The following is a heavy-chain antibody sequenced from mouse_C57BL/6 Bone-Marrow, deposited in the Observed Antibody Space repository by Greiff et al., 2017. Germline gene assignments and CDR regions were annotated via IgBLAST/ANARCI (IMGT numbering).Heavy chain of an antibody. J-gene: IGHJ2*01. CDR2: IYPGDGDT. CDR1: GYAFSSSW. Sequence: VQLQESGPELVKPGASVKISCKASGYAFSSSWMNWVKQRPGTGLEWIGRIYPGDGDTKYNGKFKGKATLTADKSSSTAYMQHSSLTSDDSSVYVCATTVVGYWGQGTTLTVSS. D-gene: IGHD1-1*01. V-gene: IGHV1-82*01. CDR3: ATTVVGY.